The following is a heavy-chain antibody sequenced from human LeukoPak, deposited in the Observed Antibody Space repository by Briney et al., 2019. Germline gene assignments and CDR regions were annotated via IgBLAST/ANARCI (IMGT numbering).Heavy chain of an antibody. CDR3: ARYRAFDI. J-gene: IGHJ3*02. CDR1: GGSISGYY. V-gene: IGHV4-59*01. CDR2: IYNSGNT. Sequence: PSETLSLTCTVSGGSISGYYWSWLRQPPGEGLEWIGYIYNSGNTNYNPSLKSRVTISVDTSKNQFSLKLTSVTAADTAVYYCARYRAFDIWGRGTLVTVSS.